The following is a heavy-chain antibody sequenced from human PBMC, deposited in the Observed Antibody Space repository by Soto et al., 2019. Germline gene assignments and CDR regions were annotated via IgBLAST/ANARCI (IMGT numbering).Heavy chain of an antibody. CDR3: AKEWLHCLDY. CDR1: GFTFSSYG. CDR2: ISYDGSNK. D-gene: IGHD5-12*01. J-gene: IGHJ4*02. V-gene: IGHV3-30*18. Sequence: QVQLVESGGGVVQPGRSLRLSCAASGFTFSSYGMHWVRQAPGKGLEWVAVISYDGSNKYYADSVKGRFTISRDNSKNTLYLQMNSLRAEDTAVYYCAKEWLHCLDYWGQGTLVTVSS.